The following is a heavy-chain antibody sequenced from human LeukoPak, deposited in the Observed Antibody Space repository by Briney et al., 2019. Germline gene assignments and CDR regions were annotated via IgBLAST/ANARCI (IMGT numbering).Heavy chain of an antibody. D-gene: IGHD3-22*01. V-gene: IGHV4-39*07. CDR3: ARAGDSSGYYGH. Sequence: SETLSLTCTVSGGSISSSSYYWGWIRQPPGTGLEWIGSIYYSGSTYYDPSLKSRVTISVDTSKNQFSLKLSSVTAADTAVYYCARAGDSSGYYGHWGQGTLVTVSS. J-gene: IGHJ4*02. CDR1: GGSISSSSYY. CDR2: IYYSGST.